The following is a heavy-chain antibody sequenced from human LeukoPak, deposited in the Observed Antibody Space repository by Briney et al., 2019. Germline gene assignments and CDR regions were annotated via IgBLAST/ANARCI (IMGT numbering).Heavy chain of an antibody. CDR2: IWYDGSNK. Sequence: PGGPLRLSCAASGFTFSSYAMHWVRQAPGKGLEWVAVIWYDGSNKYYADSVKGRFTISRDNSKNTLYLQMNSLRAEDTAVYYCARDIANYYDSSGYLDVWGQGTTVTVSS. D-gene: IGHD3-22*01. CDR3: ARDIANYYDSSGYLDV. J-gene: IGHJ6*02. CDR1: GFTFSSYA. V-gene: IGHV3-33*08.